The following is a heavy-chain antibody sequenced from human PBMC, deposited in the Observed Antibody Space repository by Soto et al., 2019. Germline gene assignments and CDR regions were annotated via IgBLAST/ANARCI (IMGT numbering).Heavy chain of an antibody. CDR3: ARGRLKYSGSYYYYGMDV. J-gene: IGHJ6*02. D-gene: IGHD1-26*01. V-gene: IGHV3-30*04. CDR2: ISYDGSNK. CDR1: GFTFSSYA. Sequence: GGSLRLSCAASGFTFSSYAMHWVRQAPGKGLEWGAVISYDGSNKYYADSVKGRFTISRDNSKNTLYLQMNSLRAEDTAVYYCARGRLKYSGSYYYYGMDVWGQGTTVTVSS.